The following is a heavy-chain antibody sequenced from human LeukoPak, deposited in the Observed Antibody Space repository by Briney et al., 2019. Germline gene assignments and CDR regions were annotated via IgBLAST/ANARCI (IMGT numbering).Heavy chain of an antibody. V-gene: IGHV1-24*01. CDR3: ATAPVGASELYYFDY. Sequence: ASVKVSCKVSGYTPTELSMHWVRQAPGKGLEWMGGFDPEDGGTIYAQKFQGRVTMTEDTSTDTAYMELSSLRSEDTAVYYCATAPVGASELYYFDYWGQGTLVTVSS. CDR1: GYTPTELS. CDR2: FDPEDGGT. J-gene: IGHJ4*02. D-gene: IGHD1-26*01.